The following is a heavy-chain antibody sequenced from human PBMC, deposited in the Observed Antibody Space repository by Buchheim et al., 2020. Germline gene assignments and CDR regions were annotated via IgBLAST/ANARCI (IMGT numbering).Heavy chain of an antibody. J-gene: IGHJ6*02. D-gene: IGHD4-11*01. CDR2: IDSDGSGT. CDR1: GFTLSNYW. V-gene: IGHV3-74*01. CDR3: AREAVTRTYYYSYYGMDV. Sequence: QLVESGGGLVQPGGSLRLSCAASGFTLSNYWMHWVRQAPGKGLVWVSRIDSDGSGTSYADSVKGRFTISRDNARNTVCLQMNSLRAEDTAVYYCAREAVTRTYYYSYYGMDVWGQGTT.